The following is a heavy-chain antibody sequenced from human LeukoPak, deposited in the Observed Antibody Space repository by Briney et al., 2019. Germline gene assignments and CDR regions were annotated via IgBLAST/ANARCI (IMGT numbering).Heavy chain of an antibody. CDR1: GFTFSSYA. CDR2: IYSGGST. J-gene: IGHJ4*02. D-gene: IGHD4-23*01. CDR3: AKMGSSVGPL. V-gene: IGHV3-NL1*01. Sequence: GGSLRLSCAASGFTFSSYAMHWVRQAPGKGLEWVSVIYSGGSTYYADSVKGRFTISRDNSKNTLYLQMNSLRAEDTAVYYCAKMGSSVGPLWGQGTLVTVSS.